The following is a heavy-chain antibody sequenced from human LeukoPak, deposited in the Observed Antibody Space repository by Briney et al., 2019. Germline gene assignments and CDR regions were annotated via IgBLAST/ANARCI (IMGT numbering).Heavy chain of an antibody. CDR3: ARSKKFAVRFLEWLKNENWFDP. V-gene: IGHV4-34*01. Sequence: SETLSLTCAVYGGSFGGYYWSWIRQPPGKGLEWIGEINHSGSTNYNPSLKSRVTISVDTSKNQFSLKLSSVTAADTAVYYCARSKKFAVRFLEWLKNENWFDPWGQGTLVTVSS. J-gene: IGHJ5*02. CDR2: INHSGST. CDR1: GGSFGGYY. D-gene: IGHD3-3*01.